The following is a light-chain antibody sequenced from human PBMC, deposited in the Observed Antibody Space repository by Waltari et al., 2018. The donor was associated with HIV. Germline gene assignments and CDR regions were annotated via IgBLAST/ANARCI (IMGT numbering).Light chain of an antibody. J-gene: IGLJ1*01. V-gene: IGLV2-18*02. CDR2: EVT. CDR3: CSYTIANTFV. Sequence: QSALTQPPSVSGSPGQSVTISCTGTISDVGIYNRVSWYQQSPGTAPKLIIFEVTQRPSGVPDRFSGSKSDNTASLTISGLQAEDEADYYCCSYTIANTFVFGTGTMVTVL. CDR1: ISDVGIYNR.